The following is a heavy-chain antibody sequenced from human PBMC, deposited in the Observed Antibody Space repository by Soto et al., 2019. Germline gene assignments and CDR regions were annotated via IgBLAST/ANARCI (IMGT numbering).Heavy chain of an antibody. V-gene: IGHV3-64*04. D-gene: IGHD6-19*01. CDR1: GFTFSSYA. CDR3: AREGRGWYVVY. CDR2: ISSNGGST. Sequence: GGSLRLSCSASGFTFSSYAMHWVRQAPGKGLEYVSAISSNGGSTYYADSVKGRVTMTTDTSTSTAYMELRSLRSDDTAVYYCAREGRGWYVVYWDQGTLVTVSS. J-gene: IGHJ4*02.